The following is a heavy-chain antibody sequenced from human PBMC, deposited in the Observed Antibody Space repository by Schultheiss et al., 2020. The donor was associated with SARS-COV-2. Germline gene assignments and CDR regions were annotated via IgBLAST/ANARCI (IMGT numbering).Heavy chain of an antibody. CDR3: ARSYSYGETFDY. V-gene: IGHV4-39*07. J-gene: IGHJ4*02. CDR1: GGSISSSSYY. D-gene: IGHD5-18*01. CDR2: IYTSGST. Sequence: SETLSLTCTVSGGSISSSSYYWGWIRQPPGKGLEWIGSIYTSGSTNYNPSLKSRVTMSVDTSKNQFSLKLSSVTAADTAVYYCARSYSYGETFDYWGQGTLVTVSS.